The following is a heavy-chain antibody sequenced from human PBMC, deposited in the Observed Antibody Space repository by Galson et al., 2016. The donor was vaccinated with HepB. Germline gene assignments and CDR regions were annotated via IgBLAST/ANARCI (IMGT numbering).Heavy chain of an antibody. D-gene: IGHD3-3*01. CDR3: TRDPGGTSYDFWSGFYTDYYYYGLDA. CDR2: IRSKASGGST. CDR1: GFTFGDYA. Sequence: SLRLSCAASGFTFGDYAMNWFRQSPGKGLEWVGFIRSKASGGSTEYAASVKGRFTISRDDSRSIAYLQMNSLKTEDTAVYFCTRDPGGTSYDFWSGFYTDYYYYGLDAWGQGTTVTVSS. J-gene: IGHJ6*02. V-gene: IGHV3-49*03.